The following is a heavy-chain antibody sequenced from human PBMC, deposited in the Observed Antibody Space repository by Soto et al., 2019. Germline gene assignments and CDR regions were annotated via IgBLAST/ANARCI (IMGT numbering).Heavy chain of an antibody. CDR3: AHSLRVTAVRAFDY. Sequence: QITLKESGPTLVKPTQTLTLTCSFSGVSLTTQGVGVGWIRQPPGKAPEWLAVIYWDDDGHYSPSLKSRLTITKDTSKNQVVLTMTNMDPLDTATYYCAHSLRVTAVRAFDYWGQGILVTVSS. CDR2: IYWDDDG. CDR1: GVSLTTQGVG. J-gene: IGHJ4*02. D-gene: IGHD3-10*01. V-gene: IGHV2-5*02.